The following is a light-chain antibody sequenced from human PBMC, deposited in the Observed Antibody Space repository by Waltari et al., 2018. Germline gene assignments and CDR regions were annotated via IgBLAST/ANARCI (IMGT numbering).Light chain of an antibody. V-gene: IGLV2-11*01. CDR1: TSDVGGYNY. J-gene: IGLJ2*01. Sequence: QSALTQPRSVSGSPGQSVTVSCTGTTSDVGGYNYVSWYQQHPGKAPKLIIYDVNKRPSGVPDLFSGSKSGNKASLTVSGLQAEDEADYYCCSYAGTFGVIFGGGTKLTVL. CDR2: DVN. CDR3: CSYAGTFGVI.